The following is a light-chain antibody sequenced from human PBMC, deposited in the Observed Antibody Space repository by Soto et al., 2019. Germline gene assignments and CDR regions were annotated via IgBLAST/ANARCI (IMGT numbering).Light chain of an antibody. CDR1: SSDVGSSNL. J-gene: IGLJ1*01. CDR2: EVS. CDR3: CSYAGSSTHV. Sequence: QSALTQPASVSGSPGQSITFSCTGTSSDVGSSNLVSWYQQHPGKAHKLLIYEVSKRPSGVFNRFSGSKSGNTASLTISGLQAEDEADYYCCSYAGSSTHVFGTGTKVTVL. V-gene: IGLV2-23*02.